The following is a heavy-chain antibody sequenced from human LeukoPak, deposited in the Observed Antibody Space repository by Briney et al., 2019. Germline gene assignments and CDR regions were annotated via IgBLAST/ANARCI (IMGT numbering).Heavy chain of an antibody. D-gene: IGHD6-6*01. J-gene: IGHJ4*02. V-gene: IGHV3-7*01. Sequence: GGSLGLSCAASGFTFSSYWMSWVRQAPGKGLEWVANIKQDGSEKYYVDSVKGRFTISRDNAKNSLYLQMNSLRAEDTAVYYCAREDSSSTFDYWGQGTLVTVSS. CDR2: IKQDGSEK. CDR3: AREDSSSTFDY. CDR1: GFTFSSYW.